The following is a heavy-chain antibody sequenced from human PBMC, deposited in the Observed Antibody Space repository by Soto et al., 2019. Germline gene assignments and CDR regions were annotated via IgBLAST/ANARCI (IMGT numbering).Heavy chain of an antibody. V-gene: IGHV4-31*03. CDR1: GGSISSGGYS. CDR2: IYNSVST. Sequence: SETLSLTCTVSGGSISSGGYSWTWIRQHPGKGLEWIGYIYNSVSTYYNPSLKSRVTISVDTSKNQFSLKLTSVTAADTAVYYCARDPAPWGQGTLVTVSS. CDR3: ARDPAP. J-gene: IGHJ5*02.